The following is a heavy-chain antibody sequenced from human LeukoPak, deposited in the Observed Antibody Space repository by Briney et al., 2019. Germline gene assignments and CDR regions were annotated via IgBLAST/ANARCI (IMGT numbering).Heavy chain of an antibody. D-gene: IGHD3-3*01. Sequence: PGGSLRLSCAASGFTFSTYPMPWLRQAPGKGLEGVAFISNDGSNNYYADSVEGRFTISRDNSKNTLYLQMNSLRTEDTAVYYCARNRFVDYWGQGTLVTVSS. CDR2: ISNDGSNN. CDR1: GFTFSTYP. J-gene: IGHJ4*02. V-gene: IGHV3-30-3*01. CDR3: ARNRFVDY.